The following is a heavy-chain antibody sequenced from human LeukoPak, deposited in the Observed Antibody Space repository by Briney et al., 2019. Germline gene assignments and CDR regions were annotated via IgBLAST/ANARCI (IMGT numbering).Heavy chain of an antibody. V-gene: IGHV1-18*01. CDR1: GYTFTSYA. D-gene: IGHD2-2*01. CDR3: ARADCSSTSCSYYYYYYGMDV. Sequence: VASVKVSCKASGYTFTSYAMHWVRQAPGQGLEWMGWISAYNGNTNYAQKLQGRVTMTTDTSTSTAYMELRSLRSDDTAVYYCARADCSSTSCSYYYYYYGMDVWGQGTTVTVSS. CDR2: ISAYNGNT. J-gene: IGHJ6*02.